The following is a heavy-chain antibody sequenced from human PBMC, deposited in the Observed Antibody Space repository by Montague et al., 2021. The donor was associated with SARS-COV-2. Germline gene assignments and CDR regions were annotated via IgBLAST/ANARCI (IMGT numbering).Heavy chain of an antibody. CDR3: ARARGSHYMSWFDS. J-gene: IGHJ5*01. CDR1: GGSFSGYR. V-gene: IGHV4-34*01. Sequence: SETLSLTCAVYGGSFSGYRWSWIRRPPGKGLEWIGEVNHSGSTNYNPSLKSRVTISADTSKNQFSLRLNSVTAADTAVYYCARARGSHYMSWFDSWGQGTLVIVSS. D-gene: IGHD3-10*01. CDR2: VNHSGST.